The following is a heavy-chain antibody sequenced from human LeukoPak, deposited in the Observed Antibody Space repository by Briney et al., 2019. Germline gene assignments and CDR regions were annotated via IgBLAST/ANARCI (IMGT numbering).Heavy chain of an antibody. J-gene: IGHJ4*02. V-gene: IGHV3-7*01. Sequence: PGGSLRLSCAASGFTFSHFWMSWVRQAPGKGLEWVAYIKKTGSETYYVDSVKGRFTITRDNTRSSLFLQMYSLRAEDTAVYLCAREDGYCSGGNCYSYFDSWGQGTLVTVSS. CDR2: IKKTGSET. CDR1: GFTFSHFW. CDR3: AREDGYCSGGNCYSYFDS. D-gene: IGHD2-15*01.